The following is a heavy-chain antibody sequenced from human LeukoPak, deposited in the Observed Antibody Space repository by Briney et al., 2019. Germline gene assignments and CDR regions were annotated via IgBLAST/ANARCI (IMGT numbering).Heavy chain of an antibody. V-gene: IGHV3-23*01. J-gene: IGHJ5*02. CDR3: GKEGGA. CDR2: IGGRGGST. CDR1: GFRFSDFT. D-gene: IGHD3-16*01. Sequence: GGSLRLSCAASGFRFSDFTLTWVRQAPGKGPEWVSAIGGRGGSTYYADSLGGRFTISRDNSKDMLYLQMNSLKVEDTATYYCGKEGGAWGQGTKVTVSS.